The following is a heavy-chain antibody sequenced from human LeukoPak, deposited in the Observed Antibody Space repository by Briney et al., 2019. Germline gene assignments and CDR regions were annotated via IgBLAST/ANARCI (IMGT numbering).Heavy chain of an antibody. CDR3: ARDGRDGYNFWYAFDI. D-gene: IGHD5-24*01. Sequence: GGSLRLSCAASGFTFSSYSMNWVRQAPGKGLEWVSSISSSSSYIYYADSVKGRFTISRDNAKNSLYLQMNSLRAEDTAVYYCARDGRDGYNFWYAFDIWGRGTMVTVSS. CDR2: ISSSSSYI. J-gene: IGHJ3*02. V-gene: IGHV3-21*01. CDR1: GFTFSSYS.